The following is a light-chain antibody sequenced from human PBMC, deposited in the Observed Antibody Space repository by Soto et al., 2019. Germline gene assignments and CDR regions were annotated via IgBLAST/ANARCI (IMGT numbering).Light chain of an antibody. J-gene: IGKJ4*01. CDR1: QSVRNNY. Sequence: EIVLTQSPDTLSLSPGERATLSCRASQSVRNNYFAWYQQKPGQAPRFLIYDASIRATGIPDRFSGSGSGTYFTLTSSRLEAEDFAVYYCQQYGRSPLTFGGGTKVEI. CDR2: DAS. V-gene: IGKV3-20*01. CDR3: QQYGRSPLT.